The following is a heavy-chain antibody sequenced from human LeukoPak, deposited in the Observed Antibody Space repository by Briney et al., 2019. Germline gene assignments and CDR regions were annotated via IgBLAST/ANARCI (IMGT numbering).Heavy chain of an antibody. CDR2: LSGSGDTT. Sequence: GGSLRLSCEASGFTFSNYAMNWVRQAPGKGLGWVSGLSGSGDTTKHADSVKGRFAISRVNARNTMYLQMSSLRAADTAVYYCAKASLIIADLYAFDVWGRGTMVTVSS. D-gene: IGHD3-9*01. CDR1: GFTFSNYA. J-gene: IGHJ3*01. CDR3: AKASLIIADLYAFDV. V-gene: IGHV3-23*01.